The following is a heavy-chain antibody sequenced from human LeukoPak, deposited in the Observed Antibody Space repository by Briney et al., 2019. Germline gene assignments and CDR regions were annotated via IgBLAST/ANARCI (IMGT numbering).Heavy chain of an antibody. J-gene: IGHJ6*04. CDR3: AELGITMIGGV. CDR1: GFTFSIYG. Sequence: GGSLRLSCAASGFTFSIYGMSWVRQAPGKGLEWVSYISSSGSTIYYADSVKGRFTISRDNAKNSLYLQMNSLRAEDTAVYYCAELGITMIGGVWGKGTTVTISS. CDR2: ISSSGSTI. D-gene: IGHD3-10*02. V-gene: IGHV3-48*04.